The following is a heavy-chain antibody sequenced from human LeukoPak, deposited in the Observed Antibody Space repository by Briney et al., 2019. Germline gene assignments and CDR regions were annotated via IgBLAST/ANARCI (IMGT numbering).Heavy chain of an antibody. Sequence: SQTLSLTCSVSSGSISSGGDYWSWIRQNPGTGLGWIGQMDNTGSTDYNPSLESRVTISVDRAQNQFSLRLSSVTAADTAVYYCARDGLYDSSGYYMDSWGQGTLVIVSS. V-gene: IGHV4-31*03. CDR1: SGSISSGGDY. CDR2: MDNTGST. CDR3: ARDGLYDSSGYYMDS. J-gene: IGHJ4*02. D-gene: IGHD3-22*01.